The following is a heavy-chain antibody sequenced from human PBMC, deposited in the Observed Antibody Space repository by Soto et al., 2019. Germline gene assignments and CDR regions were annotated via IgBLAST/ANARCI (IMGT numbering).Heavy chain of an antibody. J-gene: IGHJ4*02. D-gene: IGHD1-26*01. V-gene: IGHV1-18*01. Sequence: QVQLVQSGAEVKKHGAAVKVSCQAPDYTFTSYGIRWVRQAPETALQWMGWISPYNVNTIYAQQLQGRVTMTTDTSTSTAYMELRSLRSDDTAVDYWARGISGATGDFGYWGQGTLVTFAS. CDR2: ISPYNVNT. CDR1: DYTFTSYG. CDR3: ARGISGATGDFGY.